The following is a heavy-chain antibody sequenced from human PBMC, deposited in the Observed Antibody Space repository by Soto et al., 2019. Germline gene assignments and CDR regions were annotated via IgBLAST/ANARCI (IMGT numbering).Heavy chain of an antibody. V-gene: IGHV1-18*03. CDR1: GYTFTSYG. CDR3: ERDWKEKGRSTFYY. D-gene: IGHD1-1*01. CDR2: ISAYNGKT. J-gene: IGHJ4*01. Sequence: ASVKVSCKASGYTFTSYGISWVRQAPGQGLEWMGWISAYNGKTNYAQKLQGRVTMTTDTSTSTAYMELRRLRSDDMAVYDCERDWKEKGRSTFYYWGQGTVVTVS.